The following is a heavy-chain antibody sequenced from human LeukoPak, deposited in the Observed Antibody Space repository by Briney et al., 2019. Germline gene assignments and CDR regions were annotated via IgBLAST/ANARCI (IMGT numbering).Heavy chain of an antibody. V-gene: IGHV3-23*01. CDR1: GFTVSSNY. CDR2: ISGSGGST. D-gene: IGHD2-2*01. J-gene: IGHJ5*02. Sequence: GGSLRLSCAASGFTVSSNYMSWVRQAPGKGLEWVSAISGSGGSTYYADSVKGRFTISRDNSKNTLYLQMNSLRAEDTAVYYCAKYRSIVVVPAAIRLDPWGQGTLVTASS. CDR3: AKYRSIVVVPAAIRLDP.